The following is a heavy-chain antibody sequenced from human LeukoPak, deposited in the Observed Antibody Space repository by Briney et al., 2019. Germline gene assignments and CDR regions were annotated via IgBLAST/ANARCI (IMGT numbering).Heavy chain of an antibody. Sequence: GGSLRLSSAASGFTFSSYGMHWVRQAPGKGLEWVAVISYDGSNKYYADSVKGRFTISRDNSKNTLYLQMNSLRAEDTAVYYCAKDLCSGGSCYYPDYWGQGTLVTVSS. CDR2: ISYDGSNK. CDR3: AKDLCSGGSCYYPDY. J-gene: IGHJ4*02. D-gene: IGHD2-15*01. CDR1: GFTFSSYG. V-gene: IGHV3-30*18.